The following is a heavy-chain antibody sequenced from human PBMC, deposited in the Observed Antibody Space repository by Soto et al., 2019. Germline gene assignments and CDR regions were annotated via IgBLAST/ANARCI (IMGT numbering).Heavy chain of an antibody. CDR2: IYYSGST. CDR1: GGSISSYY. CDR3: ARDTRNYDYVWGSYRSQDYYYYGMDL. V-gene: IGHV4-59*01. D-gene: IGHD3-16*02. J-gene: IGHJ6*02. Sequence: PSETLSLTCTVSGGSISSYYWSWIRQPPGKGLEWIGYIYYSGSTNYNPSLKSRVTISVDTSKNQFSLKLSSVTAADTAVYYCARDTRNYDYVWGSYRSQDYYYYGMDLWGQGTTVTVSS.